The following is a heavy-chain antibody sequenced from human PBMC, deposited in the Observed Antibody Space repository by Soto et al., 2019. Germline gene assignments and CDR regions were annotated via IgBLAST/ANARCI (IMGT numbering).Heavy chain of an antibody. CDR1: GFTFSNAG. J-gene: IGHJ4*02. D-gene: IGHD2-15*01. CDR2: INSDGSST. CDR3: VRTSLVVAAATREDY. Sequence: GGSLRLSCAASGFTFSNAGMNWVRQAPGKGLEWVGRINSDGSSTSYADSVKGRFTISRDNAKNTLYLQMNSLRAEDTAVYYCVRTSLVVAAATREDYWGQGTLVTVSS. V-gene: IGHV3-74*01.